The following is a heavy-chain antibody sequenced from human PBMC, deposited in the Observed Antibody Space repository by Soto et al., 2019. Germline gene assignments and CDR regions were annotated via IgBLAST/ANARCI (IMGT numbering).Heavy chain of an antibody. CDR1: GFSLSTSGVG. D-gene: IGHD3-9*01. CDR2: IYWDDDK. V-gene: IGHV2-5*02. J-gene: IGHJ3*02. CDR3: AHSRFRQLRYFDWLSNPLDAFDI. Sequence: QITLKESGPPLVNPTQTLTLTCTFSGFSLSTSGVGVGWIRQPPGKALEWLALIYWDDDKRYSPSLKSRLTITKDTSKNQVVLTMTNMDPVDTATYYCAHSRFRQLRYFDWLSNPLDAFDIWGQGTMVTVSS.